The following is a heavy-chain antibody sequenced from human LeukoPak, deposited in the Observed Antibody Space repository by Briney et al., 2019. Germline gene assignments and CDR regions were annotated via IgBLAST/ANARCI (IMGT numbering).Heavy chain of an antibody. CDR3: ARDSRGTNEN. CDR1: GGSISSYY. D-gene: IGHD1-26*01. V-gene: IGHV4-34*01. J-gene: IGHJ4*02. Sequence: ASETLSLTCTVSGGSISSYYWSWIRQPPGKGLEWIGEINHSGSTNYNPSLKSRVTISVDTSKNQFSLKLSSVTAADTAVYYCARDSRGTNENWGQGTLVTVSS. CDR2: INHSGST.